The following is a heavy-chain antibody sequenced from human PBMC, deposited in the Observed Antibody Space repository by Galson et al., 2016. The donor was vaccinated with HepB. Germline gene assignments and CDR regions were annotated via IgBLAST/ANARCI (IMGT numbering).Heavy chain of an antibody. CDR3: AGPYYFGAFDI. CDR2: IYTSGNT. D-gene: IGHD3-10*01. J-gene: IGHJ3*02. CDR1: GFTVSSNY. V-gene: IGHV3-53*01. Sequence: SLRLSCAASGFTVSSNYMSWVRQAPGKGLEWVSVIYTSGNTYYADSVKGRFTISRDNSKKTLYLQMNSLRAEDTAVYYCAGPYYFGAFDIWGQGTMVTVSS.